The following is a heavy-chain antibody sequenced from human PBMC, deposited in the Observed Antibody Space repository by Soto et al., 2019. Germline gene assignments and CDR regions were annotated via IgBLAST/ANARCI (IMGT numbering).Heavy chain of an antibody. D-gene: IGHD2-2*01. J-gene: IGHJ6*02. CDR1: GYNFTGYY. CDR3: ARGRIDCSSTSCQDGLYYYYGMDV. CDR2: INPNSGGT. Sequence: ASVKVSCKASGYNFTGYYMHWVRQAPGQGLEWMGWINPNSGGTNYAQKFQGWVTMTRDTSISTAYMELSRLRSDDTAVYYCARGRIDCSSTSCQDGLYYYYGMDVWGQGTTVTVSS. V-gene: IGHV1-2*04.